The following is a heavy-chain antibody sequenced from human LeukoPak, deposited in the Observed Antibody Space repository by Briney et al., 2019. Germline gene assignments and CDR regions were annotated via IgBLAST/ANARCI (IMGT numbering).Heavy chain of an antibody. D-gene: IGHD6-13*01. Sequence: GGSLRLSCAASGFTFSSYAMHGVRQAPGKGLEWVAVISYDGSNKYYADSVKGRFTISRDNSKNTLYLQMNSLRAEDTAVYYCARGRGSSSWYTEGGAFDIWGQGTMVTVSS. CDR1: GFTFSSYA. CDR3: ARGRGSSSWYTEGGAFDI. V-gene: IGHV3-30*04. J-gene: IGHJ3*02. CDR2: ISYDGSNK.